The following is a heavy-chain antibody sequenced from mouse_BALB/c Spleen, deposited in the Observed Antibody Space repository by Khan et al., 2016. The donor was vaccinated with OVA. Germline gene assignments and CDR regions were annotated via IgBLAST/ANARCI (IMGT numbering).Heavy chain of an antibody. J-gene: IGHJ3*01. D-gene: IGHD2-1*01. CDR1: GFTFTTYW. V-gene: IGHV1-7*01. CDR2: INPSTGYT. CDR3: TGRGLYGIFPY. Sequence: QVQLQESGAELAQPGASVKMSCKTSGFTFTTYWMHWVKQRPGQGLEWIGYINPSTGYTEYNQRFKDKATLTADASSSTAYIQLSRLTSDDSAVYYCTGRGLYGIFPYWGQGTLVTVSA.